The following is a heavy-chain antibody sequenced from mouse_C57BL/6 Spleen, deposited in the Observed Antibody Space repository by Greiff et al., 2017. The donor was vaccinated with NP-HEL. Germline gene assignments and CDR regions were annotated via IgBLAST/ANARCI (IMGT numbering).Heavy chain of an antibody. CDR3: DRNGDDHDPFAY. Sequence: EVKVVESGGGLVQPGGSLKLSCAASGFTFSDYGMAWVRQAPRKGPEWVAFISNLAYSIYYADTVTGRFTISRENAKNTLYLEMSSLRSEDTAMYYCDRNGDDHDPFAYWGQGTLVTVSA. J-gene: IGHJ3*01. CDR1: GFTFSDYG. CDR2: ISNLAYSI. D-gene: IGHD2-4*01. V-gene: IGHV5-15*01.